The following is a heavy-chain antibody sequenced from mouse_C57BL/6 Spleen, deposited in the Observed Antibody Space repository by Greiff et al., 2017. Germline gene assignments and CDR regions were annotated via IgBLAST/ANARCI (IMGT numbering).Heavy chain of an antibody. CDR2: IAPTSVGT. Sequence: QVLLKQPGAELVKPGASVKLSCKASGYTFTSYWMHWVKQRPGRGLAWLGRIAPTSVGTNYNATIKRKATLTVDKPSSTGYMQLSSLTSEDSAVYYCARSGVYYGNGDYWGQGTTLTVSS. CDR3: ARSGVYYGNGDY. J-gene: IGHJ2*01. D-gene: IGHD2-1*01. V-gene: IGHV1-72*01. CDR1: GYTFTSYW.